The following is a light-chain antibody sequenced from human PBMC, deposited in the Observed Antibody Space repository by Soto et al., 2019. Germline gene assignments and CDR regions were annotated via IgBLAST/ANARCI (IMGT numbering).Light chain of an antibody. Sequence: QSVLTQPASVSGSPGQSITISCTGTSSDVGGYNYVSWYQQHPGKAPKVMIYDVSDRASGVSNRFSGSKSGNTASLTISGLQDEDEADYYCSSYTRSSIVVFGGGTKLTVL. CDR1: SSDVGGYNY. CDR3: SSYTRSSIVV. CDR2: DVS. J-gene: IGLJ2*01. V-gene: IGLV2-14*01.